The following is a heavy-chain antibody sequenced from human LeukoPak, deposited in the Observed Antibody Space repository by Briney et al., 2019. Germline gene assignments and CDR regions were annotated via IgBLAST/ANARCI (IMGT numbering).Heavy chain of an antibody. CDR2: INHSGST. Sequence: SETLSLTCAVYGGSFSGYYWSWIRQPPGKGLERIGEINHSGSTNYNPSLKSRVTISVDASKNQFSLKLSSVTAADTAVYYCARGDYGDSQTPYYFDYWGQGTLSPSPQ. J-gene: IGHJ4*02. D-gene: IGHD4-17*01. CDR3: ARGDYGDSQTPYYFDY. V-gene: IGHV4-34*01. CDR1: GGSFSGYY.